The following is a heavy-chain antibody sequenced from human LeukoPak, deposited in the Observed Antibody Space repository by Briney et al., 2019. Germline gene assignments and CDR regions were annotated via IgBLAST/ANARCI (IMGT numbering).Heavy chain of an antibody. CDR2: IYHSGST. CDR1: GGSVSSSNW. Sequence: SETLSLTCAVSGGSVSSSNWWSWVRQPPGKGLEWIGEIYHSGSTNCNPSLKSRVTISVDKSKNQFSLKLSSVTAADTAVYYCASRTGIAAAGNWGQGTLVTVSS. CDR3: ASRTGIAAAGN. V-gene: IGHV4-4*02. D-gene: IGHD6-13*01. J-gene: IGHJ4*02.